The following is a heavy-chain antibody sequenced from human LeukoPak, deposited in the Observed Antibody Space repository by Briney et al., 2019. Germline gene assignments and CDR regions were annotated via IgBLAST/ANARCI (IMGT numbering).Heavy chain of an antibody. CDR1: GYTFTGYY. Sequence: ASVKVSFKASGYTFTGYYMHWVRQAPGQGLEWMGWINPNSGGTNYAQKFQGRVTMSTDTSTSTAYMELRSLRFDDTAIYYCAKDWHILTGRNCFDPWGQGTLVTVSS. D-gene: IGHD3-9*01. V-gene: IGHV1-2*02. CDR2: INPNSGGT. J-gene: IGHJ5*02. CDR3: AKDWHILTGRNCFDP.